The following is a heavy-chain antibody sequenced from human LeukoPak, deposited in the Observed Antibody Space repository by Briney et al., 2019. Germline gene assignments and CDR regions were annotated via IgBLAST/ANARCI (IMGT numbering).Heavy chain of an antibody. CDR2: IYYSGRT. D-gene: IGHD3-3*01. V-gene: IGHV4-39*07. Sequence: SETLSLTCTVSGDSISSSSYYWGWIRQPPGKGLEWIGNIYYSGRTYYNPSLKSGVTISIDTSKNQFSLKLNSVTAADTAVYYCARLSAAVHLGAFDLWGQGTMVTVSS. J-gene: IGHJ3*01. CDR1: GDSISSSSYY. CDR3: ARLSAAVHLGAFDL.